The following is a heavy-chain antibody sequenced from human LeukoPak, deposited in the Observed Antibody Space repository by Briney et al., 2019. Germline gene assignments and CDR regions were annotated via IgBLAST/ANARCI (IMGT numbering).Heavy chain of an antibody. CDR3: AREGRVGESGNVFDV. D-gene: IGHD1-26*01. J-gene: IGHJ3*01. Sequence: VASVKVSCKASGYTFTTYGITWVRQAPGQGLEWVAWISAYTGVTHYAQNVQGRATVTTVTSANTAYMELRGLRSDDTAIYYCAREGRVGESGNVFDVWGQGTMVTVSS. CDR2: ISAYTGVT. V-gene: IGHV1-18*01. CDR1: GYTFTTYG.